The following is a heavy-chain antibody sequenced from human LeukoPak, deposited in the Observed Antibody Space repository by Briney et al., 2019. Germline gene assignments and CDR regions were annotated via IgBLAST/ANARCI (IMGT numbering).Heavy chain of an antibody. J-gene: IGHJ5*02. CDR2: INPSGGST. CDR1: GYSFTNYW. D-gene: IGHD5-24*01. Sequence: GESLKISCKGGGYSFTNYWIVWVRQMPGKGLEWMGIINPSGGSTSYAQKFQGRVTMTRDMSTTTDYMELSSLRSEDTAVYYCARDNSLRDVAWWFDPWGQGTLVTVSS. V-gene: IGHV1-46*01. CDR3: ARDNSLRDVAWWFDP.